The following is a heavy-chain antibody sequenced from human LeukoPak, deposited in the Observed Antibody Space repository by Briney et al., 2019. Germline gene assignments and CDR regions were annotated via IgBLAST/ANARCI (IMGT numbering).Heavy chain of an antibody. Sequence: SETLSPTCAVYGGSFSGYYWSWIRQPPGKGLEWIGEINHSGSTNYNPSLKSRVTISVDTSKNQFSLKLSSVTAADTAVYYCASASNRYIFDYWGQGTLVTVSS. D-gene: IGHD1-14*01. CDR1: GGSFSGYY. V-gene: IGHV4-34*01. CDR3: ASASNRYIFDY. J-gene: IGHJ4*02. CDR2: INHSGST.